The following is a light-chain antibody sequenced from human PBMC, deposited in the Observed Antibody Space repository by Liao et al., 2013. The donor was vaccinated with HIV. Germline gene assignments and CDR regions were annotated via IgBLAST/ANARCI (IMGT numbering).Light chain of an antibody. V-gene: IGLV3-1*01. CDR3: QAWDSGAEVL. CDR1: NVGDKH. CDR2: QDS. J-gene: IGLJ2*01. Sequence: SYELTQPPSMSVSPGQTARIICSGDNVGDKHVSWHQQRPGQSPVVVIYQDSKRPSGIPERFSGSYSGNTATLTISGTQTMDESDYFCQAWDSGAEVLFGGGTKLTVL.